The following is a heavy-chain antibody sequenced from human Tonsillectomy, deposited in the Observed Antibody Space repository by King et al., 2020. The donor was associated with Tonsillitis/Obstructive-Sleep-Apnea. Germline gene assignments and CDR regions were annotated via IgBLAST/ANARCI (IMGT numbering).Heavy chain of an antibody. J-gene: IGHJ4*02. D-gene: IGHD4-11*01. V-gene: IGHV3-49*05. Sequence: VQLVESGGGLVKPGRSLRLSCATSGFNFADYDVSWFRQAPGKGLEWLGFIRSRAYDGTTDYAASVNGRFTISRDDSKSIAYLQMNSLKTEDTAMYYCTRDALGSNYEWRWGQGTLVTVSS. CDR2: IRSRAYDGTT. CDR1: GFNFADYD. CDR3: TRDALGSNYEWR.